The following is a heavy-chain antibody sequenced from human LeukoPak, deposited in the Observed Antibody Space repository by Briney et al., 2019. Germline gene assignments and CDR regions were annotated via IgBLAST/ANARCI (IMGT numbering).Heavy chain of an antibody. CDR3: ARVLSYPVTTVIDY. CDR1: GYTCTSYG. D-gene: IGHD4-17*01. Sequence: ASVKVSCKASGYTCTSYGISWVRQAPGQGLEGMGWISAYNGNTNYAQKLQGRVTMTTDTSTSTAYMELRSLRSVDTAVYYCARVLSYPVTTVIDYWGQGTLVTVSS. J-gene: IGHJ4*02. CDR2: ISAYNGNT. V-gene: IGHV1-18*04.